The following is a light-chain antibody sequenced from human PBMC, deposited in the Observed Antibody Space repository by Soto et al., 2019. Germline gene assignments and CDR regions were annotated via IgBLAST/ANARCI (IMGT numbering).Light chain of an antibody. CDR2: DVT. CDR1: SSDIRVYNY. CDR3: SSYSSDTTPVI. V-gene: IGLV2-14*03. J-gene: IGLJ2*01. Sequence: QSVLTRPASVSGSPGQSITISCTGSSSDIRVYNYVSWYQQHPGKAPKLLIYDVTDRPSGVSNRFSGSKSGNTASLTISGLQAEDEADYYCSSYSSDTTPVIFGGGTKLTVL.